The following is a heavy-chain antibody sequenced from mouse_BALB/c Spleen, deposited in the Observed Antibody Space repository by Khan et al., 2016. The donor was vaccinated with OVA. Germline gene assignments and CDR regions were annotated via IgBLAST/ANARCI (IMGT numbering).Heavy chain of an antibody. CDR2: IFPGSDTP. CDR1: GYTFTDYI. CDR3: ATGEYSVFAY. Sequence: QVQLQQSGPELVKPGASLKVSCKASGYTFTDYIIGWVKQSTRQGLEWIGDIFPGSDTPYYNEKFKDKATLTADKSSNTAYMQLSRLTAEDSAVYFCATGEYSVFAYWGQGTLVTVSA. V-gene: IGHV1-77*01. J-gene: IGHJ3*01. D-gene: IGHD3-1*01.